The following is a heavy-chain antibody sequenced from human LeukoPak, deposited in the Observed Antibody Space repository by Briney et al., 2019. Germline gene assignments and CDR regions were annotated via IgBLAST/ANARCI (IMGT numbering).Heavy chain of an antibody. J-gene: IGHJ6*04. D-gene: IGHD3-10*02. Sequence: GGTLRLSCAVSGFTFSNHGMSWVRQAPGKGLEWVSSISGSGGTTYYADSVKGRFTISRDNAKNSLYLQMNSLRAEDTAVYYCAELGITMIGGVWGKGTTVTISS. CDR1: GFTFSNHG. V-gene: IGHV3-23*01. CDR3: AELGITMIGGV. CDR2: ISGSGGTT.